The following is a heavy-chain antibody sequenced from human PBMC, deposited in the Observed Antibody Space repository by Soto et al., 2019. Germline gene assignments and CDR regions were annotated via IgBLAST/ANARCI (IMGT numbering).Heavy chain of an antibody. D-gene: IGHD3-10*01. Sequence: GGSLRLSCAASGFTFSSYAMHWVRQAPGKGLEWVAVISYDGSNKYYADSVKGRLTISRDNSKNTLYLQMNSLRVDDTAVYYCARVGGGSGNFDYWGQGTLVTVSS. CDR3: ARVGGGSGNFDY. J-gene: IGHJ4*02. CDR1: GFTFSSYA. V-gene: IGHV3-30*14. CDR2: ISYDGSNK.